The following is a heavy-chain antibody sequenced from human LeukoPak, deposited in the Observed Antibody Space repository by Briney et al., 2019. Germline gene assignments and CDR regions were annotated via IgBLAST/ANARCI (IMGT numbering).Heavy chain of an antibody. CDR1: GFTFSSYA. J-gene: IGHJ4*02. Sequence: GGSLRLSCAASGFTFSSYAMSWVRQAPGKGLEWVSAISGSGGSTYYADSVKGRFTISRDNSKNTLYLQMNSLRAEDTAVYYCAKGGHDMLTGSGLIDYWGQGTLVTVSS. CDR2: ISGSGGST. V-gene: IGHV3-23*01. CDR3: AKGGHDMLTGSGLIDY. D-gene: IGHD3-9*01.